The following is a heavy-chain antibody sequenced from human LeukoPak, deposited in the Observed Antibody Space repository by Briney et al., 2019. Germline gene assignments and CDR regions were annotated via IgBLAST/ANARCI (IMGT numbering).Heavy chain of an antibody. CDR2: IYTSGST. V-gene: IGHV4-61*02. Sequence: PSQTLSLTCTVSGGSISSGSYYWSWIRQPAGKGLEWIGRIYTSGSTNYSPSLKSRVTISVDTSKNQFSLKLSSVTAADTAVYYCARRYCSSTSCHKGNAFDIWGQGTMVTVSS. CDR3: ARRYCSSTSCHKGNAFDI. J-gene: IGHJ3*02. CDR1: GGSISSGSYY. D-gene: IGHD2-2*02.